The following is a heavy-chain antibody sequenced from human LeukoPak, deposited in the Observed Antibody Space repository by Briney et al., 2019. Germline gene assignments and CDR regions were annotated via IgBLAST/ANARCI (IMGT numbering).Heavy chain of an antibody. D-gene: IGHD5-12*01. J-gene: IGHJ4*02. CDR2: INPNSGGT. Sequence: GASVKVSFKASGYSFTGYYMHWVRQAPGQGLEWMGCINPNSGGTDYAQKFQGRVTITRDTSISTAYMELSRLTSDDTAVYYCAGLSGYDPYYFDYWGQGTLVAVSS. CDR1: GYSFTGYY. CDR3: AGLSGYDPYYFDY. V-gene: IGHV1-2*02.